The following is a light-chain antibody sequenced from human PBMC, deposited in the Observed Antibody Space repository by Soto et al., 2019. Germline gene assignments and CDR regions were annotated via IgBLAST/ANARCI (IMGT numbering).Light chain of an antibody. CDR3: QLSDTSLT. Sequence: DIQMTQSPSSLSASVGDRDALTCRASHNINTYLNWYQQRPGKAPRLLIYAASSVQGGVPSRLSGSGSGTDFTLTIRSLQPEDSATYYCQLSDTSLTFGQGTRLEIK. CDR2: AAS. CDR1: HNINTY. V-gene: IGKV1-39*01. J-gene: IGKJ5*01.